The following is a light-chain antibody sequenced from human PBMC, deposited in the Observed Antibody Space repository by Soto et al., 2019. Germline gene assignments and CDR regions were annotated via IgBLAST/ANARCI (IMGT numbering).Light chain of an antibody. CDR2: ELR. CDR1: SSDVGGYNY. CDR3: SSYTSSSSVV. V-gene: IGLV2-14*01. Sequence: QSALTQPASVSGSPGQSITISCTGTSSDVGGYNYVSWYQQHPGKAPKLMIYELRNRPSGVSNRFSGSKSGNTASLTISGVQAEDEADYYCSSYTSSSSVVFGGGTKVTVL. J-gene: IGLJ2*01.